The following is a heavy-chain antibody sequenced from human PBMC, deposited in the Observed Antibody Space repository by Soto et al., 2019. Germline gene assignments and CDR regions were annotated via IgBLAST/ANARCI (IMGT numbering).Heavy chain of an antibody. J-gene: IGHJ4*02. Sequence: QVQLVESGGGVVQPGRSLRLSCATSGFTFSTFSMHWVRQAPGKGLEWVAHISYDGSEKDYADSVKGRFTISRDNYDNTLFLQMNSLTSEDTGVYYCARGPESGDFWVQGTLVTVPS. CDR3: ARGPESGDF. V-gene: IGHV3-30*04. CDR1: GFTFSTFS. CDR2: ISYDGSEK. D-gene: IGHD1-26*01.